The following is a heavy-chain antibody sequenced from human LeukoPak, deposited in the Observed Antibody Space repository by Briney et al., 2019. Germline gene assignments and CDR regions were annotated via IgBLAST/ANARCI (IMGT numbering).Heavy chain of an antibody. J-gene: IGHJ5*02. D-gene: IGHD5-12*01. CDR3: ARGDPFGSRGYDNNWFDP. CDR2: ISSSGSTI. V-gene: IGHV3-11*01. CDR1: GFTFSDYY. Sequence: GGSLRLSCAASGFTFSDYYMSWIRQAPGKGLEWVSYISSSGSTIYYADSVKGRFTISRDNAKNSLYLQVNSLRAEDTAVYYCARGDPFGSRGYDNNWFDPWGQGTLVTVSS.